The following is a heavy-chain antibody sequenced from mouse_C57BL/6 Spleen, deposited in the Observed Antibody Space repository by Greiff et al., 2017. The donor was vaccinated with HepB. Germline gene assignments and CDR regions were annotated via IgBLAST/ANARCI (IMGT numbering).Heavy chain of an antibody. CDR3: ARFGGSSYDYAMDY. D-gene: IGHD1-1*01. CDR1: GYTFTSYW. J-gene: IGHJ4*01. CDR2: IHPNSGST. V-gene: IGHV1-64*01. Sequence: QVQLQQPGAELVKPGASVKLSCKASGYTFTSYWMHWVKQRPGQGLEWIGMIHPNSGSTNYNEKFKSKATLTVDKSSSTAYMQLSSLTSEDSAVYYCARFGGSSYDYAMDYWGQGTSVTVSS.